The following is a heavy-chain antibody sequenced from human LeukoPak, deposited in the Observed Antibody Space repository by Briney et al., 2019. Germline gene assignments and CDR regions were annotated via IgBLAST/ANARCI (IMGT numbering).Heavy chain of an antibody. CDR3: ARGRGYGGNYLRAFDI. V-gene: IGHV4-59*08. J-gene: IGHJ3*02. CDR2: NSGST. D-gene: IGHD1-26*01. CDR1: GGSIGSYF. Sequence: SETLSLTCTVSGGSIGSYFWSWIRQPPGKGLEWIGYNSGSTKYNPSLKSRVTISVDTSKNQFSLKLSPVTAADTAVYYCARGRGYGGNYLRAFDIWGQGTMVTVSS.